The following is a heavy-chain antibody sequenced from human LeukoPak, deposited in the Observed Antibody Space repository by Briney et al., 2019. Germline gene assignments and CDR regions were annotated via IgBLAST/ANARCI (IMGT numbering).Heavy chain of an antibody. D-gene: IGHD3-22*01. Sequence: PGGSLRLSCAAAGFTFNNYWLTWVRQAPGKGREWVAKISQDGSEKYYVDSVKGRFTISRDSGKNSLYLQMNSLRVEDTAVYYCARAVGSSGCDYWGQGTLVTVSS. J-gene: IGHJ4*02. CDR1: GFTFNNYW. V-gene: IGHV3-7*01. CDR3: ARAVGSSGCDY. CDR2: ISQDGSEK.